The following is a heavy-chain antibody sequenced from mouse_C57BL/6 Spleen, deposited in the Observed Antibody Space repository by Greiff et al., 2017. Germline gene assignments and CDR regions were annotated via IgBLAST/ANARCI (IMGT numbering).Heavy chain of an antibody. CDR2: INYDGSST. V-gene: IGHV5-16*01. Sequence: EVKLVESEGGLVQPGSSMKLSCTASGFTFSDYYMAWVRQVPEKGLEWVANINYDGSSTFYLDSLKSRFIISRDNAKNILYLQMSSLKSEDTATYYCARDLYYYGSSYWDFDVWGTGTTVTVSS. D-gene: IGHD1-1*01. J-gene: IGHJ1*03. CDR1: GFTFSDYY. CDR3: ARDLYYYGSSYWDFDV.